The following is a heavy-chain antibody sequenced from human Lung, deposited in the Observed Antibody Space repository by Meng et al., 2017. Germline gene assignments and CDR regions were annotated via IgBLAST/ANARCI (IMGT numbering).Heavy chain of an antibody. V-gene: IGHV1-18*01. Sequence: QVQLAQSGEEVKKPGASGKVSCKASGYTFTSYGISWVRQAPGQGLEWMGWISGYNGNTNYAQKFQGRVTMTTDTSTSTAYMELRSLRSDDTAVYYCARDRYCSTTSCTGWFDPWGQGTLVTVSS. CDR3: ARDRYCSTTSCTGWFDP. CDR2: ISGYNGNT. J-gene: IGHJ5*02. CDR1: GYTFTSYG. D-gene: IGHD2-2*01.